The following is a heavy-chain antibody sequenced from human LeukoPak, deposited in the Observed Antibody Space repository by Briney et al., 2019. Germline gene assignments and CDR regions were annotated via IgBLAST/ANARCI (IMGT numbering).Heavy chain of an antibody. Sequence: GGSLRLSCAASGFTFSRDWMSWVRQAPGEGLWWVSNIKQDGSEKYYVDSVKGRFTISRDNAKNSLYLQMNSLRVEDTAVYSCAREAGTGDYWGQGTLVTVSS. CDR3: AREAGTGDY. CDR2: IKQDGSEK. CDR1: GFTFSRDW. D-gene: IGHD1-14*01. V-gene: IGHV3-7*01. J-gene: IGHJ4*02.